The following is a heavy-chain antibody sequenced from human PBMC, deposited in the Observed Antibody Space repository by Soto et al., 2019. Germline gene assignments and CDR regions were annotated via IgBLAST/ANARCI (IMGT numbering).Heavy chain of an antibody. CDR3: AKDNDLDRDGPFDY. CDR1: GFSFEDIG. J-gene: IGHJ4*02. D-gene: IGHD2-2*03. CDR2: ISWNSGDI. Sequence: EVQLVESGGGSVQPGRSRGLSGAASGFSFEDIGMPWVRKGPGKGLEWVSGISWNSGDIYYADSVKGRFTISRDNAKRSLYLQMNSLRTEDTALYYCAKDNDLDRDGPFDYWGQGILVTVSS. V-gene: IGHV3-9*01.